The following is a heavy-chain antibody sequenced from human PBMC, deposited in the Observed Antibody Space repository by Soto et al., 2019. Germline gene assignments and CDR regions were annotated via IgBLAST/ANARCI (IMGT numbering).Heavy chain of an antibody. CDR2: IIPIFGTA. CDR3: ASRVYISSSRGFAC. J-gene: IGHJ4*02. CDR1: GGTFNNYA. V-gene: IGHV1-69*12. D-gene: IGHD6-6*01. Sequence: QVQLVQSGAEVKKPGSSVKVSCKASGGTFNNYAVSWVRQAPGQGLEWVGEIIPIFGTANHAQNFQGRVTSNADESTGTVYMEWSSLKSEDTAVYYCASRVYISSSRGFACWGQGTLVTVSS.